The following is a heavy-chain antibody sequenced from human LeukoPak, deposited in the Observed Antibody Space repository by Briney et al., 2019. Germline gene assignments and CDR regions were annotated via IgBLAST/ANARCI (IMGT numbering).Heavy chain of an antibody. CDR1: GFTFSSYA. J-gene: IGHJ4*02. CDR2: ISGSGGST. Sequence: TGGSLRLSCAASGFTFSSYAMSWVRQAPGKGLEWVSAISGSGGSTYYADSVKGRFTISRDNAKNSLYLQMNSLRAEDTAVYYCARAALGAADYDYVWGSYRPNPYYFDYWGQGTLVTVSS. CDR3: ARAALGAADYDYVWGSYRPNPYYFDY. D-gene: IGHD3-16*02. V-gene: IGHV3-23*01.